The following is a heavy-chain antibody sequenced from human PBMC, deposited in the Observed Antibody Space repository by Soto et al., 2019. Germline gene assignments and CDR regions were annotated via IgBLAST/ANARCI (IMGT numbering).Heavy chain of an antibody. CDR1: GIYY. CDR3: ARGRDCSGGSCAGAFDI. D-gene: IGHD2-15*01. V-gene: IGHV4-4*07. Sequence: QVQLQESGPGLVQPSETLSLTCTVSGIYYWSWIRQPAGKGLEWIGRIYTSGSTNYNPSINSRVTMSIDTSKNQLSLTLSSVTAADTAVYYCARGRDCSGGSCAGAFDIWGQGTMVTVSS. J-gene: IGHJ3*02. CDR2: IYTSGST.